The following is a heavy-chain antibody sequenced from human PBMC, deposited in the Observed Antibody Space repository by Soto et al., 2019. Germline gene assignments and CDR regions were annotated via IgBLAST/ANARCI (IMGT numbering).Heavy chain of an antibody. D-gene: IGHD1-1*01. V-gene: IGHV3-21*01. Sequence: GGSLRLSCAASGFTFSSYSMNWVRQAPGKGLEWVSSISSSSSYIYYAYSVKGRFTISRDNAKNSLYLQMNSLRAEDTAVYYCARDLREGPTGTTVLDYWGQGTLVTVSS. J-gene: IGHJ4*02. CDR2: ISSSSSYI. CDR1: GFTFSSYS. CDR3: ARDLREGPTGTTVLDY.